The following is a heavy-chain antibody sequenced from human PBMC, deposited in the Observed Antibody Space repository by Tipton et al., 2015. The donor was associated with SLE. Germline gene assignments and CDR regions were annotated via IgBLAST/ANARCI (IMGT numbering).Heavy chain of an antibody. J-gene: IGHJ4*02. D-gene: IGHD1-1*01. CDR3: ARAGRAWNLFDY. CDR1: GASISSYY. V-gene: IGHV4-38-2*02. CDR2: IYHSGST. Sequence: TLSLTCTVSGASISSYYWSWIRQPPGKGLEWIGSIYHSGSTYYNPSLKSRVTISVDTSKNQFSLKLSSVTAADTAVYYCARAGRAWNLFDYWGQGTLVTVSS.